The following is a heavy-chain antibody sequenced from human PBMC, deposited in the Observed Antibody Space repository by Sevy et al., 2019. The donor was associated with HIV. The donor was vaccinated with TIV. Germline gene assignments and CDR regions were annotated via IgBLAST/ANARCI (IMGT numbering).Heavy chain of an antibody. V-gene: IGHV4-59*01. CDR3: ARDTGSGWSKGDNWFDP. D-gene: IGHD6-19*01. Sequence: SETLSLTCTVSGGSISVYYWTWIRRPPGKGLEWIGYHYYSGSTNDNPSLKSRVTISVDTSKNQLSLKLNSVTTADTAVYYCARDTGSGWSKGDNWFDPWGQGTLVTVSS. CDR1: GGSISVYY. J-gene: IGHJ5*02. CDR2: HYYSGST.